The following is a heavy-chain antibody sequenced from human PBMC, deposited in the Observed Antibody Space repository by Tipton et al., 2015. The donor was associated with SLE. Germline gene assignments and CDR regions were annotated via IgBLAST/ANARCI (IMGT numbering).Heavy chain of an antibody. J-gene: IGHJ6*03. Sequence: LRLSCAVYGGSFNGHYWNWFRQPPGKGLEWIGETNESGITHYNSSLKSRITISVDTSKNQFSLKLNSVTAADTAVYYCARGLFKLPFFYFYMDVWGKGTTVTVSS. CDR3: ARGLFKLPFFYFYMDV. D-gene: IGHD2/OR15-2a*01. CDR1: GGSFNGHY. V-gene: IGHV4-34*01. CDR2: TNESGIT.